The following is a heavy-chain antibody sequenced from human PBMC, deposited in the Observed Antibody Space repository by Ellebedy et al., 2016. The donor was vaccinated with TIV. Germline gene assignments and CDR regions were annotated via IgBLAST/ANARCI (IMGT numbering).Heavy chain of an antibody. Sequence: SETLSLTXTVSGGSISSYYWSWIRQHPGKGLEWIGYIYYSGSTNYNPSLKSRVTISVDTSKNQFSLKLSSVTAADPAVYYCARDLGSGRYPGHWGQGTLVTVSS. V-gene: IGHV4-59*01. CDR2: IYYSGST. D-gene: IGHD3-10*01. CDR1: GGSISSYY. J-gene: IGHJ4*02. CDR3: ARDLGSGRYPGH.